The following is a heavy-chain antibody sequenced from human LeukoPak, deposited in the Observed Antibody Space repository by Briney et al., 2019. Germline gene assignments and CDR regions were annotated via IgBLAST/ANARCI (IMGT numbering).Heavy chain of an antibody. CDR1: GGSITSYY. J-gene: IGHJ4*02. Sequence: KPWETLSLTCTVSGGSITSYYWSWLRQSPGKGLDWIAFISDSGSTYYNPSLKSRVTISLDTSKKQSSLKLTSVTAADTAVYYCARDFGPSRVFDNWGQGTLVTVSS. V-gene: IGHV4-59*01. D-gene: IGHD3-10*01. CDR3: ARDFGPSRVFDN. CDR2: ISDSGST.